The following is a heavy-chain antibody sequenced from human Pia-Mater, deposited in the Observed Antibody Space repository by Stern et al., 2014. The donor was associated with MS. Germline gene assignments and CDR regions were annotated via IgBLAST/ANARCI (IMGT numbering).Heavy chain of an antibody. V-gene: IGHV3-11*01. CDR3: STLVAH. CDR1: GFTFNDPY. Sequence: VQLVESGGGLVKPGGSLRLSCAASGFTFNDPYINWIRQSPRKGLEWIAYISASGTSVHYADSGKGRFIVSRNKDSNSFYLQMDSLRAEDTAIYYCSTLVAHWGQGTLVTVSS. J-gene: IGHJ4*02. D-gene: IGHD3-16*02. CDR2: ISASGTSV.